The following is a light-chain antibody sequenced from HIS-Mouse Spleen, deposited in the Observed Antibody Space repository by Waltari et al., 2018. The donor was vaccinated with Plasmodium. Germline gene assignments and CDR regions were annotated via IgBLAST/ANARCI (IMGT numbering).Light chain of an antibody. V-gene: IGLV3-1*01. CDR2: QDS. CDR3: QAWDSSTVV. CDR1: TPGSQY. Sequence: SYELTQPPPVSVSPGQTASITSHGATPGSQYACWYQQTPGQSPVLVIYQDSKRPSGIPERFSGSNSGNTATLTISGTQAMDEADYYCQAWDSSTVVFGGGTKLTVL. J-gene: IGLJ2*01.